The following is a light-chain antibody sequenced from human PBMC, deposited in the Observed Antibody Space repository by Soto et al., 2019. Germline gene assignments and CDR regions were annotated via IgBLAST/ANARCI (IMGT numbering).Light chain of an antibody. V-gene: IGKV1-33*01. J-gene: IGKJ3*01. CDR2: DAS. Sequence: DIQMTQSPSSLSASLGDRVTITCQASHDITSYLNWYQHKPGKAPKLVIYDASILGAGVPSRFSGSGYGTDFTFTISRLQPEDVATYYCAKCDYLPIFGPGTTVDFK. CDR1: HDITSY. CDR3: AKCDYLPI.